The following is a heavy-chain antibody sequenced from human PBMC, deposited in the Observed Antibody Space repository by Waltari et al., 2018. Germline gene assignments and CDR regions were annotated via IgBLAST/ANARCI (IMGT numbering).Heavy chain of an antibody. V-gene: IGHV1-69*01. J-gene: IGHJ4*02. CDR1: GGTFSSYA. D-gene: IGHD3-10*01. CDR3: ARVSPQGGWFGELSPEDY. Sequence: QVQLVQSGAEVKKPGSSVKVSCKASGGTFSSYAISWVRQAPGQGLEWMGGITPILGTANYAQKFQGRVTITADESTSTAYMELSSLRSEDTAVYYWARVSPQGGWFGELSPEDYWGQGTLVTVSS. CDR2: ITPILGTA.